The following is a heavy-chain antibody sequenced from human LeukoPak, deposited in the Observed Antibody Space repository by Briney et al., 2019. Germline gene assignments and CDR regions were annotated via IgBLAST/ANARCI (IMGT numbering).Heavy chain of an antibody. J-gene: IGHJ4*02. CDR1: GYTFTSYD. CDR2: MNPNSGNT. Sequence: ASVTVSFTASGYTFTSYDINWVRQATGQGLEWMGWMNPNSGNTGYAQKFQGRVTMTRNTSISTAYMELSSLRSEDTAVYYCATPGGYSSGLFDYWGQGTLVTVSS. D-gene: IGHD6-19*01. CDR3: ATPGGYSSGLFDY. V-gene: IGHV1-8*01.